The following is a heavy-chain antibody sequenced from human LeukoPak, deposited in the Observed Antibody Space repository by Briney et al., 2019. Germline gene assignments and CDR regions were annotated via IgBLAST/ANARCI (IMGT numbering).Heavy chain of an antibody. V-gene: IGHV3-23*01. D-gene: IGHD3-22*01. CDR1: GFTFSNYA. CDR3: AIMHGYYDGSGFWVQ. CDR2: ISPSGDRT. J-gene: IGHJ4*02. Sequence: PGGSLRLSCAASGFTFSNYAMSWVRQAPGKGLEWVSFISPSGDRTSNADSVEGRFTISRDNTRNTLYLQMNSLRDEDTGVYYCAIMHGYYDGSGFWVQWGQGTLVIVSS.